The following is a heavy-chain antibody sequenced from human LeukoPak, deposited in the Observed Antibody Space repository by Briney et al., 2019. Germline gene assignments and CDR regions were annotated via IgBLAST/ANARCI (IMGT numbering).Heavy chain of an antibody. J-gene: IGHJ4*02. CDR1: GFTFSSYA. D-gene: IGHD6-19*01. V-gene: IGHV3-30-3*01. CDR3: ARTYSSELVFDY. CDR2: ISYDGSNK. Sequence: GGSLRLSCAASGFTFSSYAMHWVSQAPGKGLEWVAVISYDGSNKYYADSVKGRFTISRDNSKNTLYLQMNSLRAEDTAVYYCARTYSSELVFDYWGQGTLVTVSS.